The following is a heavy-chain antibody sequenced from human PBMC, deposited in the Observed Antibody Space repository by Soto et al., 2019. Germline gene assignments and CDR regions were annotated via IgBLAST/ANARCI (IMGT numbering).Heavy chain of an antibody. V-gene: IGHV5-10-1*01. CDR2: IDPSDSYT. CDR1: GYSFTSYW. Sequence: GESLKISCKGSGYSFTSYWISWVRQMPGKGLEWMGRIDPSDSYTNYSPSFQGHVTISAGKSISTVYLQWSGLKASDTAMYYCARLGIAARPGDDYWGQGTLVTVSS. CDR3: ARLGIAARPGDDY. D-gene: IGHD6-6*01. J-gene: IGHJ4*02.